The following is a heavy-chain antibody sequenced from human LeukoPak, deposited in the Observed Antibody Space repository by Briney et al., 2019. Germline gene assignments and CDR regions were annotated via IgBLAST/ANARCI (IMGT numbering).Heavy chain of an antibody. CDR3: ARDFTDYGDYGAFDY. CDR1: GFTFSSYG. V-gene: IGHV3-33*01. D-gene: IGHD4-17*01. J-gene: IGHJ4*02. CDR2: IWYDGSNK. Sequence: PGGSLRLSCAASGFTFSSYGMHWVRQAPGKGLEWVAVIWYDGSNKYYADSVKGRFTISRDNSKNTQYLQMNSLRAEDTAVYYCARDFTDYGDYGAFDYWGQGTLVTVSS.